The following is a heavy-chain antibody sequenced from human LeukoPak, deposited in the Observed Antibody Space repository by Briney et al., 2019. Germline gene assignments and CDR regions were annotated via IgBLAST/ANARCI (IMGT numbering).Heavy chain of an antibody. J-gene: IGHJ3*02. V-gene: IGHV1-69*05. CDR3: ARFRVTEAFDI. CDR1: GGTFSSYA. CDR2: IIPIFGTA. D-gene: IGHD2-21*02. Sequence: ASVKVSCKASGGTFSSYAISWVRQAPGQGLEWMGRIIPIFGTANYAQKFQGRVTITTDESTSTAYMELSSLRSEDTAMYYCARFRVTEAFDIWGQGTMVTVSS.